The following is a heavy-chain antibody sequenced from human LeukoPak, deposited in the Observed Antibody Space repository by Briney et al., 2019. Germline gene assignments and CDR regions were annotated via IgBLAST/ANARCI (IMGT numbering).Heavy chain of an antibody. V-gene: IGHV4-38-2*02. CDR1: GYSISSSYY. CDR2: IYYRGTT. CDR3: ARTDSSSWYRDY. J-gene: IGHJ4*02. D-gene: IGHD6-13*01. Sequence: SETLSLTCTVSGYSISSSYYWGWIRQPPGKGLEWLGTIYYRGTTYYNPSLKSRVTISVDTSKNQFSLRLSSVTAADTAVYYCARTDSSSWYRDYWGQGTLVTVSS.